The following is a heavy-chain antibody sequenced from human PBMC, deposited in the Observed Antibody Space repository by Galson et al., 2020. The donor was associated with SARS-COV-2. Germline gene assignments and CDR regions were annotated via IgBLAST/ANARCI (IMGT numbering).Heavy chain of an antibody. Sequence: SETLSLTCTVSGGSISSSSYYWGWIRQPPGKGLEWIGSIYYSGSTYYNPSLKSRVTISVDTSKNQLSLKLSSVTAADTAVYYCAREKLLRCLDWQVGQRRLGWFDPWGQGTLVTVSS. V-gene: IGHV4-39*01. D-gene: IGHD3-3*01. CDR3: AREKLLRCLDWQVGQRRLGWFDP. CDR2: IYYSGST. CDR1: GGSISSSSYY. J-gene: IGHJ5*02.